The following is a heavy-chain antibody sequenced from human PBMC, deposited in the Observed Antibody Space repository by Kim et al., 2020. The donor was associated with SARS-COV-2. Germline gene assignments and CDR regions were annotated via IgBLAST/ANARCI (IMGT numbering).Heavy chain of an antibody. CDR2: ISSSGSTI. CDR1: GFTFSSYE. CDR3: ARDLGWKCSSTSCYSGDYYYGMDV. Sequence: GGSLRLSCAASGFTFSSYEMNWVRQAPGKGLEWVSYISSSGSTIYYADSVKGRFTISRDNAKNSLYLQMNSLRAEDTAVYYCARDLGWKCSSTSCYSGDYYYGMDVWGQGTTVTVSS. J-gene: IGHJ6*02. D-gene: IGHD2-2*01. V-gene: IGHV3-48*03.